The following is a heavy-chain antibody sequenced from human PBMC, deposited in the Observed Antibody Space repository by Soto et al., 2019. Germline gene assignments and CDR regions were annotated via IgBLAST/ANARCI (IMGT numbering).Heavy chain of an antibody. CDR2: ISNDGSDT. Sequence: GGFLRLSCAASGFTFSSYWMHWVRQAPGKGLAWVSRISNDGSDTDYADSVRGRFTVSRDNAKNTLYLQMNSLRAEDTAVYYCARDWGEQYCSGSRCYWVKWFDSWGQGTPVTVSS. V-gene: IGHV3-74*01. D-gene: IGHD2-15*01. J-gene: IGHJ5*01. CDR3: ARDWGEQYCSGSRCYWVKWFDS. CDR1: GFTFSSYW.